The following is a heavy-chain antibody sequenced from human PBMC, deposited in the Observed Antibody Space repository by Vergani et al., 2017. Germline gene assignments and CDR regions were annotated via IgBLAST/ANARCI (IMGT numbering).Heavy chain of an antibody. V-gene: IGHV3-66*02. D-gene: IGHD4-17*01. J-gene: IGHJ3*02. Sequence: LVDSGGGLVQPGGSLRLSCAASSFSVSSHYMTWVRQAPGKGLEWVSTINIGGRTSYADSVKGRLTLTRDDSKNTLHLQMNSLRPEDTAVYYCARGMTTETTDLDGVDIWGQGTMVSVSS. CDR2: INIGGRT. CDR3: ARGMTTETTDLDGVDI. CDR1: SFSVSSHY.